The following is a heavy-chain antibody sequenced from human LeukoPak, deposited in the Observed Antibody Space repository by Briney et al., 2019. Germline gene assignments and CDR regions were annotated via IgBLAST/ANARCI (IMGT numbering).Heavy chain of an antibody. CDR2: VSADGRTQ. V-gene: IGHV3-30*03. CDR3: AREFGHNRWYFDY. CDR1: GFTFRTYS. Sequence: PGRSLRLSCAASGFTFRTYSIHWVRQAPGKGLEWVTVVSADGRTQPYSDSVKGRFTISRDNSLNTLHLQMNSLRTEDTAVYYCAREFGHNRWYFDYWGQGAPVTVSS. D-gene: IGHD5-24*01. J-gene: IGHJ4*02.